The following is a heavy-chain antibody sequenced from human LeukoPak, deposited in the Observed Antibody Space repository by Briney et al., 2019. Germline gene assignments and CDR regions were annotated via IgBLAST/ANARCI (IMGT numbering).Heavy chain of an antibody. V-gene: IGHV3-30-3*01. CDR1: GFTLSIYA. CDR2: ISYDGSNK. J-gene: IGHJ4*02. CDR3: ARDCGIAAAGTKFFDY. D-gene: IGHD6-13*01. Sequence: GGSLRLSCAAYGFTLSIYAMHWVRQAPGKGVEWVAVISYDGSNKYYADSVKGRFTISRDNSKNTLYLQMNSLRAEDTAVYYCARDCGIAAAGTKFFDYWGQGTLVTVSS.